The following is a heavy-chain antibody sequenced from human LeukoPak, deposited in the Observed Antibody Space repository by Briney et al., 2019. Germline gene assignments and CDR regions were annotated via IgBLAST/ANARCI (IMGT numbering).Heavy chain of an antibody. V-gene: IGHV3-21*01. CDR2: ISGSGDYI. CDR3: VRIPNNAGFPNWFDP. CDR1: GFTFGTHT. Sequence: PGGSLRLSCAASGFTFGTHTMNWVRQAPGKGLEWVSSISGSGDYIHYADSVKGRITVSRDNAKDSLYLQMNSLRVEDTAVYYCVRIPNNAGFPNWFDPWGQGTLVIVS. D-gene: IGHD2-8*01. J-gene: IGHJ5*02.